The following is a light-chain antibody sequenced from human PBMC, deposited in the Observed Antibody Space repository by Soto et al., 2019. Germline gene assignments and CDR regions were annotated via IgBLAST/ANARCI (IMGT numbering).Light chain of an antibody. V-gene: IGKV3-20*01. J-gene: IGKJ1*01. CDR1: QSVSSSY. CDR3: QQYGSSPWT. Sequence: TFFTQSSGPLSFSTGEKATLSCRARQSVSSSYLAWYQQKPGQAPRLLIYGASSRATGIPDRFSGSGSGTDFTLTISRLEPEDFAVYYCQQYGSSPWTFGQGTKV. CDR2: GAS.